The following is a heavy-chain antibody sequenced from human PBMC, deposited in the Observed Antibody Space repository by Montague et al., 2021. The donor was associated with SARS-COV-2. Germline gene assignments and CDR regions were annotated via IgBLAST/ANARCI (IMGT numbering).Heavy chain of an antibody. CDR1: GASISSRSYY. V-gene: IGHV4-39*01. J-gene: IGHJ4*02. D-gene: IGHD3-3*01. CDR3: ATLPSSSTICGVVQGYCLDD. CDR2: KYCSGST. Sequence: SETLSLTCTVSGASISSRSYYWVWIRPPPGKGLEWIVFKYCSGSTYYNPTLKSRVTIYVNTSKNQFFLKMSSVTAAGTAVYYCATLPSSSTICGVVQGYCLDDWGQGTLVTVSS.